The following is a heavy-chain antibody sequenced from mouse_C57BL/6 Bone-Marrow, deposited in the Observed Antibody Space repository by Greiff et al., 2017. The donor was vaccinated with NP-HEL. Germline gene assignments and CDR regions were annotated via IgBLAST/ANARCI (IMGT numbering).Heavy chain of an antibody. CDR1: GFTFSDYG. Sequence: EVNVVESGGGLVQPGGSLKLSCAASGFTFSDYGMAWVRQAPRKGPEWVAFISNLAYSIYYADTVTGRFTISRENAKNTLYLEMSSLRSEDTAMYYCARPPYGNYAWFAYWGQGTLVTVSA. J-gene: IGHJ3*01. CDR3: ARPPYGNYAWFAY. D-gene: IGHD2-1*01. CDR2: ISNLAYSI. V-gene: IGHV5-15*01.